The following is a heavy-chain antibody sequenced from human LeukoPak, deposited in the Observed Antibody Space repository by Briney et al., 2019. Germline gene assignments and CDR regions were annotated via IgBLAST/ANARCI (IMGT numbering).Heavy chain of an antibody. CDR3: AKHGLPLVVISAPLDY. D-gene: IGHD2-15*01. Sequence: QSGGSLRLSCAASGFTFSSYGMHWVRQAPGKGLEWVAFIRYDGSNKYYADSVKGRFTISRDNSKNTVYLQMNSLRAEDTAVYYCAKHGLPLVVISAPLDYWGQGTLVTVAS. CDR2: IRYDGSNK. J-gene: IGHJ4*02. V-gene: IGHV3-30*02. CDR1: GFTFSSYG.